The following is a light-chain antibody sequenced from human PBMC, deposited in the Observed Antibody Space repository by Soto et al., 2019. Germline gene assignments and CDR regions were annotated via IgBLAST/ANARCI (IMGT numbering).Light chain of an antibody. CDR2: GAS. V-gene: IGKV3-20*01. CDR1: QSVSSSY. Sequence: EIVLTQSPGTLSLSPGERATLSCRASQSVSSSYLAWYQQKPGQAPRLLIYGASSRATGIQDRFSGSGSGTDFTFTISRLEPEDFAVYYCQQYGSSPLFTFGPGTIVDIK. CDR3: QQYGSSPLFT. J-gene: IGKJ3*01.